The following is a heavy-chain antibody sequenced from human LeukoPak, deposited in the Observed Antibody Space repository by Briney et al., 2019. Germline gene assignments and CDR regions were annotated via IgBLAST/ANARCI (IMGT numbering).Heavy chain of an antibody. V-gene: IGHV4-59*01. Sequence: SETLSLTCTVSGGSISSYYWSWIRQPPGKGLEWIGYIYYSGSTNYNPSLKSRVTISVDTSKNQFSLKLSSVTAANTAVYYCARNTQWLGSYYFDHWGQGTLVTVSS. CDR2: IYYSGST. CDR1: GGSISSYY. J-gene: IGHJ4*02. CDR3: ARNTQWLGSYYFDH. D-gene: IGHD6-19*01.